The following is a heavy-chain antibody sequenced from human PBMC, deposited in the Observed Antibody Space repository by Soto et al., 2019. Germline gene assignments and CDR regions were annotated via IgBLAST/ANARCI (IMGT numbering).Heavy chain of an antibody. CDR3: ARSLTFGGPRAYFDY. Sequence: LRLSCAASGFTFSSYAMHWVRQAPGKGLEWVAVISYDGSNKYYADSVKGRFTISRDNSKNTLYLQMNSLRAEDTAVYYCARSLTFGGPRAYFDYWGQGTLVTVSS. D-gene: IGHD3-16*01. V-gene: IGHV3-30-3*01. CDR1: GFTFSSYA. CDR2: ISYDGSNK. J-gene: IGHJ4*02.